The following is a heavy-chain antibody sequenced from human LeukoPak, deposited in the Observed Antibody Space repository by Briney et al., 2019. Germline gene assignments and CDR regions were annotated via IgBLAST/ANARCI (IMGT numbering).Heavy chain of an antibody. D-gene: IGHD3-16*01. CDR2: IKDEGSEK. CDR3: AGALRPLDY. J-gene: IGHJ4*02. CDR1: GFTFTSHW. V-gene: IGHV3-7*03. Sequence: GSLRLSCAASGFTFTSHWMTWVRQAPGKGLEWVANIKDEGSEKYYVDSVKGRFTISRDNAKNSLYLQMNSLRVEDTAVYYCAGALRPLDYRGQGTLVTVSS.